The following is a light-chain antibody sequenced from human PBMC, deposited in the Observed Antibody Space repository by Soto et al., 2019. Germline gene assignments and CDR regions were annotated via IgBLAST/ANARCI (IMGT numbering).Light chain of an antibody. Sequence: QSVLSQPASVCGSPGQSITISCTGTSSDVGSYNLVSWYQQHPGKAPKLMIYEGTKRPSGVSNRFSGSKSGNTASLTISGLQAEDEADYYCCSYTTSSTWVFGGGTKLTVL. V-gene: IGLV2-23*01. CDR1: SSDVGSYNL. CDR2: EGT. CDR3: CSYTTSSTWV. J-gene: IGLJ3*02.